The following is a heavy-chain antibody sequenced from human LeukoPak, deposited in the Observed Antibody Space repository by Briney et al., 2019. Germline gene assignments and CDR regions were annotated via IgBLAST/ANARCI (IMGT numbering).Heavy chain of an antibody. D-gene: IGHD3-10*01. V-gene: IGHV1-18*01. J-gene: IGHJ4*02. CDR1: GYTFTSYG. CDR2: ISAYNGNT. CDR3: ARFRAGVGEPYGDY. Sequence: VASVKVSCKASGYTFTSYGISWVRQAPGQGLEWMGWISAYNGNTNYAQKLQGRVTMTTDTSTSTAYMELRSLRSDDTAVYCCARFRAGVGEPYGDYWGQGTLVTVSS.